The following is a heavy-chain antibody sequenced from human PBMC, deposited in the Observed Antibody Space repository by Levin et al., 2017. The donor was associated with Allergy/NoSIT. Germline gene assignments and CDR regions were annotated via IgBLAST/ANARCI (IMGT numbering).Heavy chain of an antibody. CDR1: GFTFSSYG. J-gene: IGHJ6*02. V-gene: IGHV3-30*18. CDR3: AKVDGHGGMDV. CDR2: ISYDGSNK. D-gene: IGHD2-15*01. Sequence: PGGSLRLSCAASGFTFSSYGMHWVRQAPGKGLEWVAVISYDGSNKYYADSVKGRFTISRDNSKNTLYLQMNSLRAEDTAVYYCAKVDGHGGMDVWGQGTTVTVSS.